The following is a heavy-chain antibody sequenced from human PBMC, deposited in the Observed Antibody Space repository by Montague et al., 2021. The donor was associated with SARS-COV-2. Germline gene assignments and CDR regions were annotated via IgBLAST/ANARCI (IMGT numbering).Heavy chain of an antibody. D-gene: IGHD3-3*01. Sequence: SETLSLTCAVYGGSFSGYYWSWIRQPPGQGLEWIGEVNHSGSTNYNPSLKSRVTISVDTSKNQFSLKMNSVSAADTAVYYCARGQVTIFGVLIMLPAAGALDIWGRGTMVGVSS. CDR2: VNHSGST. J-gene: IGHJ3*02. V-gene: IGHV4-34*01. CDR3: ARGQVTIFGVLIMLPAAGALDI. CDR1: GGSFSGYY.